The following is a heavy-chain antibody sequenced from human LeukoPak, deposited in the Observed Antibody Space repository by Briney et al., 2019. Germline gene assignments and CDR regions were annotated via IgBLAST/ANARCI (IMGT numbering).Heavy chain of an antibody. V-gene: IGHV3-30*04. CDR3: AWGIKYSSGYYYGMDV. J-gene: IGHJ6*02. D-gene: IGHD6-19*01. CDR2: ISYDGSNK. Sequence: PGRSLRLSCAASGFTFSSYAMHWVRQAPGKGLEWVAVISYDGSNKYYADSVKGRFTISRDNSKNTLYLQMNSLRAEYTSVYYCAWGIKYSSGYYYGMDVWGQGTTVTVSS. CDR1: GFTFSSYA.